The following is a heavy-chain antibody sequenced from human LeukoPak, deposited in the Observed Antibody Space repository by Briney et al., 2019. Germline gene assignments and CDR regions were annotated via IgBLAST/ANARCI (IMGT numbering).Heavy chain of an antibody. V-gene: IGHV1-2*02. D-gene: IGHD5-24*01. CDR2: IDPNSGGT. J-gene: IGHJ4*02. CDR1: GYTFTGYH. CDR3: AGDTGRDGYSFDY. Sequence: ASVKVSCKASGYTFTGYHMHWVRQAPGEGLEWMGWIDPNSGGTNFVQKFQGRVTMTRDTSISTAYMELSRLRSDDTAVYYCAGDTGRDGYSFDYWGQGTLVTVSS.